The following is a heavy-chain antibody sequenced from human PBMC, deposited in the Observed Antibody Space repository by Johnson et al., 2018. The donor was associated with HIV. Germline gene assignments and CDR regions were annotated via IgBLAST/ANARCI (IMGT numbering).Heavy chain of an antibody. CDR3: AKGWIVGATRGEVDAFDI. Sequence: MLLVESGGGVVRPGGSLRLSCAASGFTFDDYGMSWVRQAPGKGLEWVSGINWNSGSIGYADSVKGRFTISRDNAKNSLYLQSNSLRAEDTALYYCAKGWIVGATRGEVDAFDIWGQGTMVTVSS. CDR2: INWNSGSI. J-gene: IGHJ3*02. D-gene: IGHD1-26*01. V-gene: IGHV3-20*04. CDR1: GFTFDDYG.